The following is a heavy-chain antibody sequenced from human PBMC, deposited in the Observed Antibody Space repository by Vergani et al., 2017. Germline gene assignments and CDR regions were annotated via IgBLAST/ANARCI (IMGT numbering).Heavy chain of an antibody. CDR1: GFTFDDYA. CDR3: AKDYSLDSSSWYGGGFDY. Sequence: EVQLLESGGGLVQPGRSLRLSCAASGFTFDDYAMHWVRQAPGKGLEWVSGISWNSGSIGYADSVKGRFTISRDNAKNSLYLQMNSLRAEDTALYYCAKDYSLDSSSWYGGGFDYWGQGTLVTVSS. V-gene: IGHV3-9*01. J-gene: IGHJ4*02. D-gene: IGHD6-13*01. CDR2: ISWNSGSI.